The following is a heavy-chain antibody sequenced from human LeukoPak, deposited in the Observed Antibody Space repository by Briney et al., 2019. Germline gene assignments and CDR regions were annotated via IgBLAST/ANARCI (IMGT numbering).Heavy chain of an antibody. CDR2: INHRGST. J-gene: IGHJ3*02. V-gene: IGHV4-34*01. CDR3: ARGLVGASTHDAFDI. Sequence: SETLSLTCAVYGGSSSGYYWSWIRQPPGKGLEWIGEINHRGSTNYSPSLKSRVTISVDTSKNQFSLRLSSVTATDTAVYYCARGLVGASTHDAFDIWGQGTMVTVSS. CDR1: GGSSSGYY. D-gene: IGHD1-26*01.